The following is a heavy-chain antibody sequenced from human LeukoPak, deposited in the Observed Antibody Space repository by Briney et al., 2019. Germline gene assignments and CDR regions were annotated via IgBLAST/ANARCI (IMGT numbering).Heavy chain of an antibody. CDR2: ISAYSGNT. V-gene: IGHV1-18*01. CDR1: GYTFTTYG. Sequence: ASVKVSCKASGYTFTTYGISWVRQAPGQGLEWMGWISAYSGNTKYAQKLQGRVTVTTDTSTSTAYMELRGLRSDDTAVYYCARDSGSYYERFDYWGQGTLVTVSS. CDR3: ARDSGSYYERFDY. J-gene: IGHJ4*02. D-gene: IGHD1-26*01.